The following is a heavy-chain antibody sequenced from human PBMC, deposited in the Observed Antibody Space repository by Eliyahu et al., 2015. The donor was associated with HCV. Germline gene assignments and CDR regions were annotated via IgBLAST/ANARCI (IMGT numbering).Heavy chain of an antibody. CDR1: GGSISSYY. V-gene: IGHV4-59*01. Sequence: LVKPSETLSLTCTVSGGSISSYYWSWIRQPPGKGLEWIGYIYYSGSTNYNPSLKSRVTISVDTSKNQFSLKLSSVTAADTAVYYCARSATVVTPERYFDYWGQGTLVTVSS. CDR2: IYYSGST. J-gene: IGHJ4*02. D-gene: IGHD4-23*01. CDR3: ARSATVVTPERYFDY.